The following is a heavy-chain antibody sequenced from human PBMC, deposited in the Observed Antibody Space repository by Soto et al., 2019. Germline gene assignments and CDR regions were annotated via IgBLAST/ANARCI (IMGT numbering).Heavy chain of an antibody. CDR2: ITSNSVYV. D-gene: IGHD1-26*01. CDR3: ARDLSGGNFYYHGLDV. J-gene: IGHJ6*02. CDR1: GFTFGNSA. V-gene: IGHV3-21*01. Sequence: GGSLRLSCAASGFTFGNSAMSWVRQTPGKGLEWVSSITSNSVYVYYADSLKGRFTISRDNAKSSLYLQMNSLRADDTAVYYCARDLSGGNFYYHGLDVWGQGTTVTVSS.